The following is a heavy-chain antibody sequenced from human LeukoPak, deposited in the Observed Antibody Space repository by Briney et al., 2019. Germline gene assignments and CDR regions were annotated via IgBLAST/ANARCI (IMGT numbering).Heavy chain of an antibody. CDR2: IYHSGST. Sequence: PSETLSLTCAVSGYSISSGYYWGWIRQPPGKGLEWMGSIYHSGSTYYNPSLKSRVTISVDTSKNQFSLKLSSVTAADTAVYYCARDVLRGIDYWGQGTLVTVSS. J-gene: IGHJ4*02. D-gene: IGHD3-10*01. V-gene: IGHV4-38-2*02. CDR1: GYSISSGYY. CDR3: ARDVLRGIDY.